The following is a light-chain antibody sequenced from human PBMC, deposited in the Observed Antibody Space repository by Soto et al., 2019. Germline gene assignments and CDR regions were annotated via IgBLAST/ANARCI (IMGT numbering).Light chain of an antibody. CDR2: DAS. J-gene: IGKJ5*01. CDR1: QSISSW. Sequence: DIQNPQSPSTLSASVGDRVTITCRASQSISSWLAWYQQKPGKAPTLLIYDASSLESGVPSRFSGSGSGTEFTLTISSLHPYCFGTHCDQQYYRYRPSGQ. V-gene: IGKV1-5*01. CDR3: QQYYRYRP.